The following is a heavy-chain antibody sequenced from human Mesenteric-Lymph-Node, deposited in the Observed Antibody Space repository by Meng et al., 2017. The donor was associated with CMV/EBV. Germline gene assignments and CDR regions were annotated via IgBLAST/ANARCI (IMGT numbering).Heavy chain of an antibody. CDR3: ARAHCTSNFCWEDYYYGMDV. J-gene: IGHJ6*02. V-gene: IGHV1-2*02. CDR2: INPNSGGT. CDR1: GYTFTDYS. D-gene: IGHD2-2*01. Sequence: ASVKVSCKASGYTFTDYSMHWVRQAPGQGLEWMGWINPNSGGTNDAHKFQDRVTMTRDTSVSTAYMELSRLRSDDTAVYYCARAHCTSNFCWEDYYYGMDVWGQGTTVTVSS.